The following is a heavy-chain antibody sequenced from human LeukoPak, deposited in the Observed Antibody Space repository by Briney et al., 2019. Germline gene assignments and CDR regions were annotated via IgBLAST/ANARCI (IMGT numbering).Heavy chain of an antibody. CDR1: GGSFSGYY. CDR3: ARLDYDILTGSPEFDP. Sequence: PSETLSLTCAVYGGSFSGYYWSWIRQPPGKGLEWIGYIYYSGSTNYNPSLKSRVTISVDTSKNQFSLKLSSVTAADTAVYYCARLDYDILTGSPEFDPWGQGTLVTVSS. CDR2: IYYSGST. V-gene: IGHV4-59*08. D-gene: IGHD3-9*01. J-gene: IGHJ5*02.